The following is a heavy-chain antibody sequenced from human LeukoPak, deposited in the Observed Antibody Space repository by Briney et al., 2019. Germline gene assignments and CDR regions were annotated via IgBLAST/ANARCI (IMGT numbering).Heavy chain of an antibody. CDR2: IIGGGGST. V-gene: IGHV3-23*01. Sequence: GGSLRLSCAAAGFTFSSYAMSWVRQAPGKGLEWVSAIIGGGGSTYYADSVKGRFTISRDNCKNTLYLQMTSLRAEDTAVYYCAKVVDHGIQLWLFDYWGQGTLVTVSS. CDR1: GFTFSSYA. CDR3: AKVVDHGIQLWLFDY. J-gene: IGHJ4*02. D-gene: IGHD5-18*01.